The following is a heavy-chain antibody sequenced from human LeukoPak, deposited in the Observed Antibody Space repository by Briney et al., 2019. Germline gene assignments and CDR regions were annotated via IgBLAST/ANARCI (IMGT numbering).Heavy chain of an antibody. CDR1: GYTFTSYG. CDR2: ISAYNSNT. V-gene: IGHV1-18*01. CDR3: ARGFPYYYDSSGYLPLYYFDY. D-gene: IGHD3-22*01. J-gene: IGHJ4*02. Sequence: ASVKVSCKASGYTFTSYGINWVRQAPGQGLEWMGWISAYNSNTHYAQKLQGRVTMTTDTSTSTAYMELRSLRSDDTAVYYCARGFPYYYDSSGYLPLYYFDYWGQGTLVTVSS.